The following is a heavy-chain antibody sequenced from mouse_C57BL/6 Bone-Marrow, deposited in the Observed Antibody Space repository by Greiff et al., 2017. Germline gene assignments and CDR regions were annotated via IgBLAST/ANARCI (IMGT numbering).Heavy chain of an antibody. Sequence: EVKLMESGGDLVKPGGSLKLSCAASGFTFSSYGMSWVRQTPDKRLEWVATISSGGSYTYYPDSVKGRFTISRDNAKNTLYLQMSSLKSEDTAMYYCARQRGPSMDYWGQGTSVTVSS. CDR2: ISSGGSYT. J-gene: IGHJ4*01. CDR3: ARQRGPSMDY. CDR1: GFTFSSYG. V-gene: IGHV5-6*01.